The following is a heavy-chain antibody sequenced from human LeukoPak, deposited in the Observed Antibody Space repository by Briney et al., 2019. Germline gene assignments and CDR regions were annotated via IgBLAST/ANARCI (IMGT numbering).Heavy chain of an antibody. Sequence: GGFLRLSCAASGFTFSGSAIHWVRQASGKGLEWVGRIRSKGNNYATTYGASVKGRFTISRDNSKNTLYLQMNSLRAEDTAVYYCAKVTVAADIWGQGTMVTVSS. CDR3: AKVTVAADI. J-gene: IGHJ3*02. V-gene: IGHV3-73*01. CDR2: IRSKGNNYAT. D-gene: IGHD2-15*01. CDR1: GFTFSGSA.